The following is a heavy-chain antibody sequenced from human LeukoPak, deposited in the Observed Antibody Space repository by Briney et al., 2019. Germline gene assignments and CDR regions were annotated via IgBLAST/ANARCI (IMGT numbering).Heavy chain of an antibody. V-gene: IGHV4-34*01. D-gene: IGHD3-3*01. CDR1: GGSFSGYY. J-gene: IGHJ6*02. CDR2: INHSGST. CDR3: ARDGYDFWSGYYTFGGYYGMDV. Sequence: SETLSLTCAVYGGSFSGYYWSWIRQPPGKGLEWIGEINHSGSTNYNPSLKSRVTISVDTSKNQFSLKLSSVTAADTAVYYCARDGYDFWSGYYTFGGYYGMDVWGQGTTVTVSS.